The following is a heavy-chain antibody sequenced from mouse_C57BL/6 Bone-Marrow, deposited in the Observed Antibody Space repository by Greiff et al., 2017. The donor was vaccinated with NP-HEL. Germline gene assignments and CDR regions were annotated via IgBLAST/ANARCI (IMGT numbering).Heavy chain of an antibody. CDR1: GYTFTSYW. Sequence: QVQLQQPGAELVKPGASVPLSFTASGYTFTSYWMHWVKQRPGQGLEWIGMIHPNSGSPHYNETFKSKATLTVDKSSSTAYMQLSSLTSEDSAVYYCARGGLQLGRPAMDYWGQGTSVTVSS. D-gene: IGHD4-1*02. J-gene: IGHJ4*01. V-gene: IGHV1-64*01. CDR3: ARGGLQLGRPAMDY. CDR2: IHPNSGSP.